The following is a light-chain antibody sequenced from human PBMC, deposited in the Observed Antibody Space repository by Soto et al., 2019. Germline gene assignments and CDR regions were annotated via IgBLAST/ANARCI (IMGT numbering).Light chain of an antibody. CDR1: QSVSSN. CDR3: QQYNNWIT. V-gene: IGKV3-15*01. CDR2: GAS. J-gene: IGKJ4*01. Sequence: EIVMTQSPATLSVSPGERATLSCRASQSVSSNLAWYQQKPGQAPRLLIYGASTRATGITARFSGSGSGTEFTLTISSLQSEDFAVYYCQQYNNWITFGGGTKVEVK.